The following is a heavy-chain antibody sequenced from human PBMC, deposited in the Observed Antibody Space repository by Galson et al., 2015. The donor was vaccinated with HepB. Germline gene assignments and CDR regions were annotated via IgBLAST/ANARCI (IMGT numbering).Heavy chain of an antibody. Sequence: SVKVSCKASGYTFTSYDINWVRQATGQGLEWMGWMNPNSGNTGYAQKFQGRVTMTRNTSISTAYMELSSLRSEDTAVYYCARAQRNVVVPAATTYYYYYGMDVWGQGTTVTVSS. V-gene: IGHV1-8*01. CDR2: MNPNSGNT. D-gene: IGHD2-2*01. CDR1: GYTFTSYD. CDR3: ARAQRNVVVPAATTYYYYYGMDV. J-gene: IGHJ6*02.